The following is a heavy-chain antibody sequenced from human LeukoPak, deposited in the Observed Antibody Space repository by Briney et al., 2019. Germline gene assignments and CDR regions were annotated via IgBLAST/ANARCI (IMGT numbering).Heavy chain of an antibody. V-gene: IGHV3-30*02. CDR1: GFTFSSYG. CDR2: IRYHGNNQ. J-gene: IGHJ3*02. CDR3: AKPIPGSPDLNAFDI. Sequence: GGSLRLSCAASGFTFSSYGMYWVRQAPGKGLEWVAAIRYHGNNQYYADSVKGRFTISRDNSKNTLYLEMNSLRAEDTALYYCAKPIPGSPDLNAFDIRGQGTMVTVSS. D-gene: IGHD3-10*01.